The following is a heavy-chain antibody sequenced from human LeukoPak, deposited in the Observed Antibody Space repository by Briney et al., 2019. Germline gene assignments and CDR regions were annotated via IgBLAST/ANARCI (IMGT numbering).Heavy chain of an antibody. CDR1: GYTFTSYG. CDR3: ARKEDDFWSGYYPGYFQH. V-gene: IGHV1-18*01. D-gene: IGHD3-3*01. CDR2: ISAYNGNT. J-gene: IGHJ1*01. Sequence: GASVKVSCKASGYTFTSYGISWVRQAPGQGLEWMGWISAYNGNTNYVQKLQGRVTMTTDTSTSTAYMELRSLRSDDTAVYYCARKEDDFWSGYYPGYFQHWGQGTLVTVSS.